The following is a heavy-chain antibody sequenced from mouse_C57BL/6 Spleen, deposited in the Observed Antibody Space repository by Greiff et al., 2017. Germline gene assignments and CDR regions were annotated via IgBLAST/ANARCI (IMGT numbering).Heavy chain of an antibody. V-gene: IGHV1-15*01. Sequence: QVQLQQSGAELVRPGASVTLSCKASGYTFTDYEMHWVKQTPVHGLEWIGAIDPETGGTAYNQKFKGKAILTANQSSSTAYMELRSLTSEDSAVYYCTRRDYGSSPFDYWGQGTTLTVSS. CDR2: IDPETGGT. J-gene: IGHJ2*01. CDR3: TRRDYGSSPFDY. D-gene: IGHD1-1*01. CDR1: GYTFTDYE.